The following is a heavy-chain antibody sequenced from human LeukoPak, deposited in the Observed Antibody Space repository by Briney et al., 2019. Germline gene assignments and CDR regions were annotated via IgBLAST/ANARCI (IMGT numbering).Heavy chain of an antibody. J-gene: IGHJ4*02. V-gene: IGHV4-34*01. D-gene: IGHD2-21*02. CDR1: GGSFSGYY. Sequence: SETLSLTCAVYGGSFSGYYWSWTRQPPGKGLEWIGEINHSGSTNYNPSLKSRVTISVDTSKNQFSLKLSSVTAADTAVYYCAFSCGGDCYSGEYYFDYWGQGTLVTVSS. CDR3: AFSCGGDCYSGEYYFDY. CDR2: INHSGST.